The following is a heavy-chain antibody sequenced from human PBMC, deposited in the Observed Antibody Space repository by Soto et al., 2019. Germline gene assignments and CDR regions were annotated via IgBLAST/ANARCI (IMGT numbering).Heavy chain of an antibody. Sequence: QVQLVESGGGVVQPGRSLRLSCAASGFTFSSYAMHWVRQAPGKGLEWVAVISYDGSNKYYADSVKGRFTISRDNSKNTLDLQMNSLRAEDTAVYDCARDPVAYCGGDCRTFDYWGQGTLVTVSS. V-gene: IGHV3-30-3*01. CDR1: GFTFSSYA. J-gene: IGHJ4*02. CDR2: ISYDGSNK. CDR3: ARDPVAYCGGDCRTFDY. D-gene: IGHD2-21*02.